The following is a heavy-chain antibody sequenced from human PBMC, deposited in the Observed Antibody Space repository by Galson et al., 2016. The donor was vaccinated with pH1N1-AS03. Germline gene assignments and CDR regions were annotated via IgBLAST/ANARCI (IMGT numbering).Heavy chain of an antibody. J-gene: IGHJ4*02. CDR3: ARRGSQNGYLGDHFDY. Sequence: SLRLSCAASGFTFNNYWMNWVRQAPGKGLEWVAHINQDGSEKNYVDSVKGRFTISRDNAKNSLYLQMNSLRVEDTAIYYCARRGSQNGYLGDHFDYWGQGTLVTVSS. CDR2: INQDGSEK. CDR1: GFTFNNYW. V-gene: IGHV3-7*03. D-gene: IGHD5-24*01.